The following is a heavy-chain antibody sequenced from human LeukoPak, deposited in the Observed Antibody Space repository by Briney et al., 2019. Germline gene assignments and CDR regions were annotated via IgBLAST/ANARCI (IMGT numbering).Heavy chain of an antibody. J-gene: IGHJ6*02. CDR3: AKDLPGDPDDQYYGMDV. Sequence: GGSLRLSCAASGFTFSNYAMSWFAQAPGKGLEVFSAFSESGGRTYYAASVKGRFTISRDNSKNTLHLQSNSLRAEDTALYYCAKDLPGDPDDQYYGMDVWGQGTTVTVSS. D-gene: IGHD4-17*01. CDR1: GFTFSNYA. V-gene: IGHV3-23*01. CDR2: FSESGGRT.